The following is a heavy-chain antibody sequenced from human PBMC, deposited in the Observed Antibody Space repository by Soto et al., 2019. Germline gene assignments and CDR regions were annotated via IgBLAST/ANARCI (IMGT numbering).Heavy chain of an antibody. Sequence: GGSLRLSCAASGFTVSSNYMSWVRQAPGKGLEWVSVIYSGGSTYYADSVKGRFTISRDNSKNTLYLQMNSLRAEDTAVYYCARDQIYCSSTSCTYYFDYWGQGTLVTVSS. D-gene: IGHD2-2*01. CDR2: IYSGGST. CDR1: GFTVSSNY. J-gene: IGHJ4*02. V-gene: IGHV3-66*01. CDR3: ARDQIYCSSTSCTYYFDY.